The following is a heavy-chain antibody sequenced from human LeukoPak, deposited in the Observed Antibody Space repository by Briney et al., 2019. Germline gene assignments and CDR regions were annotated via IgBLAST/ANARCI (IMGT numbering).Heavy chain of an antibody. CDR1: AFNFSSYA. Sequence: GGSLRLSCAASAFNFSSYAMSWVRKAAGKGLEWVSAISGSGGSTYYADSVKGRFTISRDNSKNTLYLQMNSLKAEDTAVYYCAKDRSILARYYDFDYWGQGTLVTVSS. CDR2: ISGSGGST. V-gene: IGHV3-23*01. J-gene: IGHJ4*02. D-gene: IGHD3-9*01. CDR3: AKDRSILARYYDFDY.